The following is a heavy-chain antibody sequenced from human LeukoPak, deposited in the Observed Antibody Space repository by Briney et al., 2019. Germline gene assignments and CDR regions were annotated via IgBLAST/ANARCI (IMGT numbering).Heavy chain of an antibody. CDR3: ARDTDTTSHYGRFDP. D-gene: IGHD3-9*01. CDR1: GFTFTGYG. J-gene: IGHJ5*02. Sequence: GGSLRLSCAASGFTFTGYGFHWVRQAPGKGLEWVAVVWYDGTRKYYADSVKGRFTVSRDNSENTMYLQISGLRAEDTAVYYCARDTDTTSHYGRFDPWGQGTLVTVSS. V-gene: IGHV3-33*01. CDR2: VWYDGTRK.